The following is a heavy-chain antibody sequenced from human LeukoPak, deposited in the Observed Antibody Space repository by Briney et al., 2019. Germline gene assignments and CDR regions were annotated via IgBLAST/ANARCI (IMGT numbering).Heavy chain of an antibody. CDR3: ALSFGRGAFDI. D-gene: IGHD3-10*01. Sequence: GGSLRLSCVASGLTFRNQAMNWVRQAPGGGLEYVSFFSAGGDSTYYADSVKGRFTISRDNSKNTLYLQMNSLRAEDTAIYYCALSFGRGAFDIWGQGTMVTVSS. CDR2: FSAGGDST. CDR1: GLTFRNQA. J-gene: IGHJ3*02. V-gene: IGHV3-23*01.